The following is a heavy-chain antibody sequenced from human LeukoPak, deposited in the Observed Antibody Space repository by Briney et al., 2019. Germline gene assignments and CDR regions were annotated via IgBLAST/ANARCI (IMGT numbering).Heavy chain of an antibody. CDR3: ARAYYDSSGYFLYYYYYYMDV. D-gene: IGHD3-22*01. CDR1: GGSFSGYY. J-gene: IGHJ6*03. V-gene: IGHV4-34*01. Sequence: SETLSLTCAVYGGSFSGYYWSWIRQPPGKGLEWIGEINHSGSTNYDPSLKSRVTISVDTSKNQFSPKLSSVTAADTAVYYCARAYYDSSGYFLYYYYYYMDVWGKGTTVTVSS. CDR2: INHSGST.